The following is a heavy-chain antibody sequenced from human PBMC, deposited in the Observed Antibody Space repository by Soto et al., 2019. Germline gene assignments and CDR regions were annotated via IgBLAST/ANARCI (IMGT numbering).Heavy chain of an antibody. D-gene: IGHD3-22*01. CDR1: GFTFSSYA. Sequence: SLRLSCAASGFTFSSYAMSWVRQAPGKGLEWVSAISGSGGSTYYADSVKGRFTISRDNSKNTLYLQMNSLRAEDTAVYYCAKDFMYYYDSSGYRAPGAFDIWGQGTMVTVSS. J-gene: IGHJ3*02. CDR3: AKDFMYYYDSSGYRAPGAFDI. V-gene: IGHV3-23*01. CDR2: ISGSGGST.